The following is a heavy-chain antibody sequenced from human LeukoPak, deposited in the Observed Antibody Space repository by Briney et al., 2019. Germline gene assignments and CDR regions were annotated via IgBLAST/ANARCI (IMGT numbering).Heavy chain of an antibody. CDR3: VKGTVYFDY. J-gene: IGHJ4*02. Sequence: PGGSLRPSCAASGFIFSNCAMHWVRQAPGKGLEYVSAISSNGGSTYYADSVKGRFTISRDNSKNTLYLQMSSLRAEDTAVYYCVKGTVYFDYWGQGTLVTVSS. CDR2: ISSNGGST. CDR1: GFIFSNCA. D-gene: IGHD1-1*01. V-gene: IGHV3-64D*06.